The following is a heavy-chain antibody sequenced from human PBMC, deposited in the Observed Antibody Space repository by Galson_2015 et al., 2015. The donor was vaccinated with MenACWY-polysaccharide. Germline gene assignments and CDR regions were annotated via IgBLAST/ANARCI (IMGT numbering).Heavy chain of an antibody. J-gene: IGHJ3*02. Sequence: SLRLSCAASGFIFSNCWMSWVRQAPGKGLEWVANIKQDGSETYYVDSVKGRFTISRDNAKNSLYLQTNSLRVEDTAVYYCATDPDDSAGYGALDTWGQGTMVTVSS. CDR3: ATDPDDSAGYGALDT. V-gene: IGHV3-7*01. CDR2: IKQDGSET. D-gene: IGHD3-22*01. CDR1: GFIFSNCW.